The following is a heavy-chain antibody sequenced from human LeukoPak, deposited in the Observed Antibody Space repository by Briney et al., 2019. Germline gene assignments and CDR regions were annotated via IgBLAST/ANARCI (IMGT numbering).Heavy chain of an antibody. J-gene: IGHJ4*02. CDR2: IIPIFGTA. V-gene: IGHV1-69*05. CDR3: ASESHLEYSGRDY. D-gene: IGHD1-26*01. Sequence: ASVKVSCKASGGTFSSYAISWVRQAPGQGLEWMGGIIPIFGTANYAQKFQGRVTITTGESTSTAYMELSSLRSEDTAVYYRASESHLEYSGRDYWGQGTLVTVSS. CDR1: GGTFSSYA.